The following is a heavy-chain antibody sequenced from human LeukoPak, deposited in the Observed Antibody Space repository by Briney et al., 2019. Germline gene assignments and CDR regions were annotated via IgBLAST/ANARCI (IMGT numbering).Heavy chain of an antibody. V-gene: IGHV1-8*01. J-gene: IGHJ6*03. CDR3: ARAGGYSYGSLYYMDV. D-gene: IGHD5-18*01. Sequence: GASVKVSCKASGYTFTSYDINWVRQATGQGLEWMGWMNPNSGNTGYAQKFQGRVTMTRNTSISTAYMELSSLRSEDMAVYYCARAGGYSYGSLYYMDVWGKGTTVTVSS. CDR1: GYTFTSYD. CDR2: MNPNSGNT.